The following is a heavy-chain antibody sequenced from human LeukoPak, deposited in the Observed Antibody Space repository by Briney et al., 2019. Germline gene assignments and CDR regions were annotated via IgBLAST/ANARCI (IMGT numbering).Heavy chain of an antibody. CDR2: ISHGGST. D-gene: IGHD5-18*01. CDR3: ARHYSFGFGY. CDR1: GESLSGDY. J-gene: IGHJ4*02. V-gene: IGHV4-34*01. Sequence: PSETLSLTCAVYGESLSGDYWSWIRQPPGTGLEWIGEISHGGSTKYNPSLKSRVTISIDTSKNQFSLKLSSVTAADTAVYYCARHYSFGFGYWGRGTLVTVSS.